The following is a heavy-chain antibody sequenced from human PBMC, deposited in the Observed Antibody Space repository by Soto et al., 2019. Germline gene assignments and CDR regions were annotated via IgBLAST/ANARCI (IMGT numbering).Heavy chain of an antibody. CDR3: ARWVTGRACDS. V-gene: IGHV1-3*01. Sequence: GASVKVSCKASGYTFASYTRHWVRQAPGQRLEWMGWINAGNGNTKYSQRFQGRVTVTRDTSASTAYMELSSLRSEDTAVYYCARWVTGRACDSWGQGTLVTVSS. CDR2: INAGNGNT. CDR1: GYTFASYT. D-gene: IGHD1-20*01. J-gene: IGHJ4*02.